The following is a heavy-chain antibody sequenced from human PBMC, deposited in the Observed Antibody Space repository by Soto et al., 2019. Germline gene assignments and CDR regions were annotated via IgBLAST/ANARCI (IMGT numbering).Heavy chain of an antibody. J-gene: IGHJ3*01. CDR2: IVPMFGTT. CDR3: ARDLADVHLWDAFDV. CDR1: GDTFNSYG. V-gene: IGHV1-69*01. D-gene: IGHD6-13*01. Sequence: QVQLVQSGPELKKPGSSVKVSCKAPGDTFNSYGISWVRQAPGQGLEWMGGIVPMFGTTNLALKFEDRVTITXDELTTTVYMEIRGLTSEDTAVYYCARDLADVHLWDAFDVWGHGTRVTVSS.